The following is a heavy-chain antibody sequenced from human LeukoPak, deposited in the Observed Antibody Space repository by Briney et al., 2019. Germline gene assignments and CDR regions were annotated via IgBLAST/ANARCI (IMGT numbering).Heavy chain of an antibody. CDR1: GGSFSGYY. J-gene: IGHJ6*03. CDR2: INHSGST. Sequence: SETLSLTCAVYGGSFSGYYWSWIRQPPGKGLEWIGEINHSGSTNYNPSLKSRVTISVDTSKNQFSLQLNSVTPEDTAVYYCARATGATLYYYYMDVWGKGTTVTVSS. CDR3: ARATGATLYYYYMDV. D-gene: IGHD1-7*01. V-gene: IGHV4-34*01.